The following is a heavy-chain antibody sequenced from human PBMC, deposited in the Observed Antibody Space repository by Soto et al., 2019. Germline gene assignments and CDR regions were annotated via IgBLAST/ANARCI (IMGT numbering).Heavy chain of an antibody. V-gene: IGHV4-31*03. CDR1: GGSISSGGYY. CDR2: IYYSGST. Sequence: PSETLALTCTVSGGSISSGGYYWTWIRQHPGKGLEWIGYIYYSGSTYYNPSLKSRVTISVDTSKNQFSLKLSSVTAADTAVYYCARSGYSYGPNPLLYCGQGTLGTGSS. D-gene: IGHD5-18*01. CDR3: ARSGYSYGPNPLLY. J-gene: IGHJ4*02.